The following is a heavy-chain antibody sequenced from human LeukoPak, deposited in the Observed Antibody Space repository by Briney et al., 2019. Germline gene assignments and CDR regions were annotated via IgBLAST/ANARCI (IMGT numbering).Heavy chain of an antibody. CDR2: ISYDGSNK. D-gene: IGHD4-17*01. J-gene: IGHJ6*02. V-gene: IGHV3-30-3*01. CDR1: GFTFSSYA. CDR3: AGDKGRGRPTPGDYYGMDV. Sequence: GRSLRLSCAASGFTFSSYALHWVRQAPGKGLEWVALISYDGSNKHYADSVKGRFTTSRDNSKNTLYLEMNSLRAEDTAVYYCAGDKGRGRPTPGDYYGMDVWGQGTTVTVSS.